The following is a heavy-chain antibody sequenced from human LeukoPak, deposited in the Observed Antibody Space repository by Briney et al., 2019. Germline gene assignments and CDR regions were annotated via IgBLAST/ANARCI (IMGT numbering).Heavy chain of an antibody. CDR2: IYYSGNT. CDR1: GGSISSSAYY. CDR3: ARDQPSYFDY. V-gene: IGHV4-39*07. J-gene: IGHJ4*02. D-gene: IGHD1-14*01. Sequence: SETLSLTCSVSGGSISSSAYYWGWIRQPPGQGLEWIGSIYYSGNTYYNPSLKSPVTISIDTSKNQFSLRLISVTAADTAVYYCARDQPSYFDYWGQGTLVTVSS.